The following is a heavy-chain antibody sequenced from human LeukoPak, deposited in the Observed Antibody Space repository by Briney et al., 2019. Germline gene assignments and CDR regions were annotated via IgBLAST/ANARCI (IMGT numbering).Heavy chain of an antibody. CDR3: AKDEAITMIVVVITRTDAFDI. CDR1: GFTFSSYG. V-gene: IGHV3-23*01. D-gene: IGHD3-22*01. Sequence: TGGSLRLSCAASGFTFSSYGMSWVRQAPGKGLEWVSAISGSGGSTYYADSVKGRFTISRDNSKNTLYLQMNSLRAEDTAVYYCAKDEAITMIVVVITRTDAFDIWGQGTMVTVSS. CDR2: ISGSGGST. J-gene: IGHJ3*02.